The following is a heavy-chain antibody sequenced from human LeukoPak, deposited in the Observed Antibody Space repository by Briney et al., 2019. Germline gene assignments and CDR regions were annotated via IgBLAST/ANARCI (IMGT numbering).Heavy chain of an antibody. J-gene: IGHJ6*03. CDR2: IYTSGST. CDR3: ASLRFLEWLPMDV. D-gene: IGHD3-3*01. CDR1: GGSISSYY. V-gene: IGHV4-4*09. Sequence: SETLFLTCTVSGGSISSYYWSWIRQPPGKGLEWIGYIYTSGSTNYNPSLKSRVTISVDTSKNQFSLKLSSVTAADTAVYYCASLRFLEWLPMDVWGKGTTVTVSS.